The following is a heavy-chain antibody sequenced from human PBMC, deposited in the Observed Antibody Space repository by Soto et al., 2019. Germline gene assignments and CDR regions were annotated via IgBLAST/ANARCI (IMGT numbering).Heavy chain of an antibody. V-gene: IGHV3-30-3*01. Sequence: QVQLVESGGGVVQPGRSLRLSCAASGFTFSSYAMHWVRQAPGKGLEWVAVISYDGSNKYYADSVKGRFTISRDNSKNSLSLQKNNLTAEDTAVFYCARDMCWLSYQPPFYFYFYYALDVWGQGTTVTVSS. CDR3: ARDMCWLSYQPPFYFYFYYALDV. D-gene: IGHD2-2*01. CDR1: GFTFSSYA. CDR2: ISYDGSNK. J-gene: IGHJ6*02.